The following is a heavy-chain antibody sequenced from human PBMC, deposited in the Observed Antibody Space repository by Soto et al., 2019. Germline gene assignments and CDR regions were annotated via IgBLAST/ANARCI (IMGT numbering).Heavy chain of an antibody. Sequence: QVQLVQSGGEVKKPGSSVNVSCKASGGTFRSYAISWVRQAPGQGLEWMGGIIPIFGTANYAQKFQGRVTITADESTSTAYMEMSSLRSEDTAVYYCARVRRDGYNPDYYYYGMDVWGQGTKVTVSS. CDR2: IIPIFGTA. V-gene: IGHV1-69*01. CDR3: ARVRRDGYNPDYYYYGMDV. J-gene: IGHJ6*02. CDR1: GGTFRSYA. D-gene: IGHD5-12*01.